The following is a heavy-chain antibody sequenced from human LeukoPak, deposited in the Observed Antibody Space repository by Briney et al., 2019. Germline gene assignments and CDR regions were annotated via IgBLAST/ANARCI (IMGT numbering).Heavy chain of an antibody. CDR3: ARQKDVYSSSWYSFDY. J-gene: IGHJ4*02. Sequence: SETLSLTCTVSGGSISSYYWSWIRQPPGKGLEWIGYIYYSGSTNYNPSLKSRVTISVDTSKNQFSLKLSSVTAADTAVYYCARQKDVYSSSWYSFDYWGQGTLVTVSS. D-gene: IGHD6-13*01. CDR1: GGSISSYY. V-gene: IGHV4-59*08. CDR2: IYYSGST.